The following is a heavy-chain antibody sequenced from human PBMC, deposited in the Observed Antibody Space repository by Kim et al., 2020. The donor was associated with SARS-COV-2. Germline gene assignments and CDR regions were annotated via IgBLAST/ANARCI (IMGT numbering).Heavy chain of an antibody. Sequence: DRFTISRDNSKTTLYLKMNSLRAEDTAVYYCARNPLVVIAILFFYYGMDVWGQGTTVTVSS. D-gene: IGHD2-21*01. V-gene: IGHV3-30*01. J-gene: IGHJ6*02. CDR3: ARNPLVVIAILFFYYGMDV.